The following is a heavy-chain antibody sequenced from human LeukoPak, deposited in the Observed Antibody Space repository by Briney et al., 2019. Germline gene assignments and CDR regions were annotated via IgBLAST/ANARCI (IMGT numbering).Heavy chain of an antibody. J-gene: IGHJ4*02. V-gene: IGHV3-21*01. CDR1: GFTFSNAW. Sequence: GGSLRLSCAASGFTFSNAWMNWVRQAPGKGLEWVSSISSSSSYIYYADSVKGRFTISRDNAKNSLYLQMNSLRAEDTAVYYCGRVAEAAAFDYWGQGILVTVSS. D-gene: IGHD6-13*01. CDR2: ISSSSSYI. CDR3: GRVAEAAAFDY.